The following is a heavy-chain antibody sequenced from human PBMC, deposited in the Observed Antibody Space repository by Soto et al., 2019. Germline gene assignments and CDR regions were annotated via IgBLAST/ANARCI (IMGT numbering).Heavy chain of an antibody. CDR2: INTGNGNT. V-gene: IGHV1-3*04. D-gene: IGHD3-3*01. Sequence: ASVKVSCKASGYTFTSYAMHWVRQAPGQRLEWMGWINTGNGNTKYSQKFQGRVTITRDTSASTAYMELSSLRSEDTAVYYCARGRTLLDGDAYNWFDPWGQGTLVTVSS. CDR1: GYTFTSYA. J-gene: IGHJ5*02. CDR3: ARGRTLLDGDAYNWFDP.